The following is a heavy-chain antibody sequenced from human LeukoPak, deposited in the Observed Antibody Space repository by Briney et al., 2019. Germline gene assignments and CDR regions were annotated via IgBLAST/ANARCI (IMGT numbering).Heavy chain of an antibody. CDR2: ISSSSSYI. CDR1: GFIFSSYS. Sequence: GGSLRLSCVPSGFIFSSYSMNWVRQAPGKGLEWVSSISSSSSYIYYADLVKGRFTISRDNAKNTLYLQMNSLRAEDTAVYYCATGDYGAFDIWGQGTMVTVSS. D-gene: IGHD4-17*01. CDR3: ATGDYGAFDI. J-gene: IGHJ3*02. V-gene: IGHV3-21*01.